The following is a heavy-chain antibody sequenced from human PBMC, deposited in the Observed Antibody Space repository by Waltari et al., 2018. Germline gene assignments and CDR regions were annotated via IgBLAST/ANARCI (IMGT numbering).Heavy chain of an antibody. Sequence: QLQLQQSGPGLVKPSESLSLTCTVSGDSMSSSYWWSWVRQSPGKGLEWIGQINRSGGTNYHPAFGTRVIVSIDTSNNQFSLKVPSATAADTAVYYCARDRGRGIYLDSWGQGTLVTVSP. V-gene: IGHV4-4*02. CDR1: GDSMSSSYW. D-gene: IGHD2-15*01. CDR3: ARDRGRGIYLDS. CDR2: INRSGGT. J-gene: IGHJ4*02.